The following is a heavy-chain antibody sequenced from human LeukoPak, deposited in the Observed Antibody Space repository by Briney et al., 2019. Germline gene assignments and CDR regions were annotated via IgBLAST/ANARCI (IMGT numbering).Heavy chain of an antibody. Sequence: ARGSLRLSCAASGFTFSSYGMHWVRQAPGKGLEWVAVIWYDGSNKYYADSVKGRFTISRDDSKNTLYLQMNSLKTGDTAVYYCTTDGIQLWLPRDMDVWGKGTTVTVSS. D-gene: IGHD5-18*01. J-gene: IGHJ6*03. CDR1: GFTFSSYG. CDR3: TTDGIQLWLPRDMDV. CDR2: IWYDGSNK. V-gene: IGHV3-33*01.